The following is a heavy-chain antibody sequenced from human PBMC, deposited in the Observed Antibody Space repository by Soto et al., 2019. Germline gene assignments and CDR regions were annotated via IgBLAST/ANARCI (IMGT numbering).Heavy chain of an antibody. J-gene: IGHJ4*02. CDR2: ISGSGGST. Sequence: GGSLRLSCAASGFTFSSYAMNWVRQAPGKGLEWVSVISGSGGSTYYADSVKGRFAISRDNSKNTLYLQMNSLRAEDTAVYYCARRSSSWYFDYWGQGTLVTVSS. CDR3: ARRSSSWYFDY. CDR1: GFTFSSYA. D-gene: IGHD6-13*01. V-gene: IGHV3-23*01.